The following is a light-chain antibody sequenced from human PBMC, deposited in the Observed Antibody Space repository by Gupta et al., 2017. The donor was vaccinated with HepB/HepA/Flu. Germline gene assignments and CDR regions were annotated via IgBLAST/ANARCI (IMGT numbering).Light chain of an antibody. CDR1: QSVSSY. CDR2: DAS. V-gene: IGKV3-11*01. Sequence: EIVLIQSPATLSLSPGERATLSCRASQSVSSYLAWYQQKPGQAPRLLIYDASNRATGIPARFSGSGSGTDFTLTISSLEPEDFAVYYCQQRSNWPPSLTFGGGTKVEIK. CDR3: QQRSNWPPSLT. J-gene: IGKJ4*01.